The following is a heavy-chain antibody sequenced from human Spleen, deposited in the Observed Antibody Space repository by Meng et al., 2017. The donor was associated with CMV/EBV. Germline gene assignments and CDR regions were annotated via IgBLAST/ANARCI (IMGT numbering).Heavy chain of an antibody. Sequence: GGSLRLSCSASGFTFSSYWMHWVRQAPGKGLVWVSRISTDGSSASYADSVKGRFTISREDAKNSLYLQMNNLRAGDTAVYYCAREIRGSSGGHYYYGMDVWGQGTTVTVSS. CDR2: ISTDGSSA. J-gene: IGHJ6*02. CDR1: GFTFSSYW. CDR3: AREIRGSSGGHYYYGMDV. V-gene: IGHV3-74*01. D-gene: IGHD6-6*01.